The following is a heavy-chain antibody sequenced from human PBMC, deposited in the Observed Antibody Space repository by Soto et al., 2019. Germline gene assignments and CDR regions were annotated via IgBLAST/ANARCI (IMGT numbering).Heavy chain of an antibody. CDR2: IYHSGST. V-gene: IGHV4-30-2*01. Sequence: SETLSLTCAVSGGSISSGGYSWSWIRQPPGKGLEWIGYIYHSGSTYYNPSLKSRVTISVDRSKNQFSLKLSSVTAADTAVYYCARAIALNTMVRGVYNWFDPCGQGTLVTVSS. J-gene: IGHJ5*02. CDR1: GGSISSGGYS. CDR3: ARAIALNTMVRGVYNWFDP. D-gene: IGHD3-10*01.